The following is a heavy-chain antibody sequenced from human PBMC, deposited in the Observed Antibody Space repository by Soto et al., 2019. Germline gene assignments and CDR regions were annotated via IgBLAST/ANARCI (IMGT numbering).Heavy chain of an antibody. Sequence: ASVKVSCKASGYTFTSYAMHWVRQAPGQRLEWMAWINAGNGNTKYSQKFQGRVTINRDTSASTAYMELSSLRSEDTAVYYCARDNFRYQLPCYYYGMDVWGQGTTVTVSS. CDR3: ARDNFRYQLPCYYYGMDV. J-gene: IGHJ6*02. CDR1: GYTFTSYA. V-gene: IGHV1-3*01. D-gene: IGHD2-2*01. CDR2: INAGNGNT.